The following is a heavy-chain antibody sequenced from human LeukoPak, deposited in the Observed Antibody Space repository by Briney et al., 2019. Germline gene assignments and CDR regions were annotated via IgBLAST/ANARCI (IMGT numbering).Heavy chain of an antibody. D-gene: IGHD6-6*01. CDR1: GFTFSNNA. CDR3: ASFRHTDI. V-gene: IGHV3-69-1*02. Sequence: GGSLRLSYSPSGFTFSNNAMTWVRQAPGEGLEWVSSINDTDSVRGRFTISRDNAKNTLYLQMNSLRVEDTAVYYCASFRHTDIWGQGTTVTVSP. CDR2: IN. J-gene: IGHJ3*02.